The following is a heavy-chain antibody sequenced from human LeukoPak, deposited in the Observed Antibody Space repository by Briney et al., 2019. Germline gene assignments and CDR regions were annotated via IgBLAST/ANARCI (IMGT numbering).Heavy chain of an antibody. Sequence: ASVKVSCKASGGTFSSDAISWVRQAPGQGLEWMGGIIPIFGTANYAQKFQGRVTITTDESTSTAYMELSSLRSEDTAVYYCARDNTDIVVVPAAIGYNWFDPWGQGTLVTVSS. CDR3: ARDNTDIVVVPAAIGYNWFDP. CDR1: GGTFSSDA. CDR2: IIPIFGTA. V-gene: IGHV1-69*05. J-gene: IGHJ5*02. D-gene: IGHD2-2*02.